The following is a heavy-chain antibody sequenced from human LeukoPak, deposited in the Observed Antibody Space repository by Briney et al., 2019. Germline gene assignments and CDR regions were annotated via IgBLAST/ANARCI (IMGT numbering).Heavy chain of an antibody. J-gene: IGHJ4*02. Sequence: GGSLRLSCAASGFTFSGYEMNWVRQAPGKWLEWVSCISSSGSTIYYADSVKGRFTISRDNAKNSLYLQMNSLRAEDTAVYYCALWKYGNSPLDFWGQGTLVTVSS. CDR3: ALWKYGNSPLDF. CDR1: GFTFSGYE. CDR2: ISSSGSTI. D-gene: IGHD6-6*01. V-gene: IGHV3-48*03.